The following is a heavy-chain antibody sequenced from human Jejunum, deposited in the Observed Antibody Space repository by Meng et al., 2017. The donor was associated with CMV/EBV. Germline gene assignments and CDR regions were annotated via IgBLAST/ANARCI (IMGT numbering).Heavy chain of an antibody. CDR3: VHVLSGNFDY. CDR2: IYWDDDK. J-gene: IGHJ4*02. CDR1: GFSLNTRGVA. Sequence: TCSFSGFSLNTRGVAVGWIRQPPGKALEWLALIYWDDDKRYGPSLKSRVTITKDTSKNQVVLTMTNMDPVDTATYYCVHVLSGNFDYCGQGTLVTVSS. V-gene: IGHV2-5*05. D-gene: IGHD1-26*01.